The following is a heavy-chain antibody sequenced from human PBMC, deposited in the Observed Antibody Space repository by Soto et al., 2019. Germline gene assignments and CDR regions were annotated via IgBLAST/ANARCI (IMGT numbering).Heavy chain of an antibody. CDR2: INVYNGDT. J-gene: IGHJ4*02. D-gene: IGHD3-10*01. CDR1: GYTFTSYG. V-gene: IGHV1-18*01. Sequence: QVQLVQSGAEVKKPGASVKVSCKASGYTFTSYGISWVRQAPGQGLEWMGWINVYNGDTNYAQKLQGRVTMTTDTSTSTAYLELRSLSSDDTAVSFCARDTSRGEYDYWGQGTLVTVSS. CDR3: ARDTSRGEYDY.